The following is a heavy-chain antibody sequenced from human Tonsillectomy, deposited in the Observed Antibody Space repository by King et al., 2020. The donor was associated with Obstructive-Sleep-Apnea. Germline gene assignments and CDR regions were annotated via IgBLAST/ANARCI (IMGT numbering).Heavy chain of an antibody. Sequence: VQLVESGAEVKKPGESLRISCKGSGYSFTSYWISWLRQMPGKGLEWMGRIDPSDSYTNYSPSFQGHVTISAAKSISTAYLQWSSLKASDTATYYCAKASPRTPLRWGMDVWGQGTTVTVSS. CDR2: IDPSDSYT. CDR1: GYSFTSYW. J-gene: IGHJ6*02. CDR3: AKASPRTPLRWGMDV. V-gene: IGHV5-10-1*03. D-gene: IGHD4-23*01.